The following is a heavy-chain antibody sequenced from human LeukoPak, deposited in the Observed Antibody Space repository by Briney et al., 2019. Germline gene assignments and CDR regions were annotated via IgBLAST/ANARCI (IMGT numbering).Heavy chain of an antibody. V-gene: IGHV4-39*01. CDR3: ARQGGSPDWFDP. Sequence: SETLSLTCTVSGGSIISAAYYWAWIRQSPGKGLEWIGGLYYTGSAYYNPSLKSRVTIFVDTSEKQFSLKLTSVTAGVTAVYYCARQGGSPDWFDPWGQGTLVTVSS. D-gene: IGHD1-26*01. CDR1: GGSIISAAYY. CDR2: LYYTGSA. J-gene: IGHJ5*02.